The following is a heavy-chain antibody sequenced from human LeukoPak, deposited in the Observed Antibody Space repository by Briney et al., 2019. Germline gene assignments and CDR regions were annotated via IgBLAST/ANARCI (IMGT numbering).Heavy chain of an antibody. CDR2: INTNTGNP. Sequence: ASVKVSCKASGYTFTSYAMNWVRQAPGQGLAWMGWINTNTGNPTYAQGFTGRLVFSLDASVSTAYLQISSLKAEDTAVYYCAREGGSYPNYYYYGMDVWGQGTTVTVSS. V-gene: IGHV7-4-1*02. CDR1: GYTFTSYA. CDR3: AREGGSYPNYYYYGMDV. D-gene: IGHD1-26*01. J-gene: IGHJ6*02.